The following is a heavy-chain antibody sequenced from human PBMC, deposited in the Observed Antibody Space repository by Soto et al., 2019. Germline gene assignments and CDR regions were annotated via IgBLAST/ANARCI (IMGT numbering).Heavy chain of an antibody. CDR3: AKALHRYNGYYYYYGMDV. CDR1: GFTFDDYT. J-gene: IGHJ6*02. CDR2: ISWDGGST. V-gene: IGHV3-43*01. Sequence: GGSLRLSCAAYGFTFDDYTMHWVRQAPGKGLEWVSLISWDGGSTYYADSVKGRFTISRDNSKNSLYLQMNSLRTEDTALYYCAKALHRYNGYYYYYGMDVWGQGTTVTVSS. D-gene: IGHD1-20*01.